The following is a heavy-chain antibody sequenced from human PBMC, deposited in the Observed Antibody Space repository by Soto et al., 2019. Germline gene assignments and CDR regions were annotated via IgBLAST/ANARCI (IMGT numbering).Heavy chain of an antibody. J-gene: IGHJ4*02. D-gene: IGHD2-2*01. CDR2: FDPEDGET. V-gene: IGHV1-24*01. Sequence: ASVKVSCKVSGYTLTELSMHWVRQAPGKGLEWMGGFDPEDGETIYAQKFQGRVTMTEDTSTDTAYMELSSLRSEDTAVYYGASDYCSSTSCYVRLGYWGQGTLVTVSS. CDR3: ASDYCSSTSCYVRLGY. CDR1: GYTLTELS.